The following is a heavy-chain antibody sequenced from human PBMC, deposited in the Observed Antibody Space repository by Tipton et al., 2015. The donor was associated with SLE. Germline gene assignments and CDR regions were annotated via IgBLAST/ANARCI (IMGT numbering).Heavy chain of an antibody. CDR1: GGSISTSSYY. J-gene: IGHJ4*02. D-gene: IGHD6-19*01. V-gene: IGHV4-39*01. Sequence: TLSLTCTVSGGSISTSSYYWVWIRQPPGQGLEYIGTIYYSGSTYYNPSLKSRVTISLDTSKNQFSLKLSSVTAADTAVYYCASRSDWFEADYWGQGTLVTVSS. CDR2: IYYSGST. CDR3: ASRSDWFEADY.